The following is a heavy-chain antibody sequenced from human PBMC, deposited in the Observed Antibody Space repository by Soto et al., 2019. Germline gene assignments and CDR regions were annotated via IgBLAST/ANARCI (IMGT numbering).Heavy chain of an antibody. Sequence: GSLRLSCAVTGFTFRSDAMNWVRQTPGKGLEWVSAISGSGDETYYADSVKGRFAISRDNSKNTLYLQLNSLRADDTAVYYCVKSPRSGYEAPWDYWGQGTQVTVSS. CDR1: GFTFRSDA. D-gene: IGHD5-12*01. CDR2: ISGSGDET. CDR3: VKSPRSGYEAPWDY. V-gene: IGHV3-23*01. J-gene: IGHJ4*02.